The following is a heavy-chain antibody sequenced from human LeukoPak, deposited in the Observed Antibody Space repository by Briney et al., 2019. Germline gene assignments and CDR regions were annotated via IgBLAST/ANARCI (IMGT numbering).Heavy chain of an antibody. CDR1: GGSISSYY. Sequence: PSETLSLTCTVSGGSISSYYWSWIRQPPGKGLEWIGYVYYSGSTNYNPSLKSRVTISVDTSKNQFSLNLSSVTAADTAVYYCARVQDTSGYFYSFDYWGQGTLVTVSS. J-gene: IGHJ4*02. CDR2: VYYSGST. V-gene: IGHV4-59*01. CDR3: ARVQDTSGYFYSFDY. D-gene: IGHD3-22*01.